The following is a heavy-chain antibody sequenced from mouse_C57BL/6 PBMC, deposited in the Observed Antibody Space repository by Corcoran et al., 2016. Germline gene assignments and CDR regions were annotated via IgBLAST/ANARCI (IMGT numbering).Heavy chain of an antibody. V-gene: IGHV1-75*01. Sequence: QVQLQQCGPELVKPGASVKISCKAYGYTFTDYYLNWVKQRPGKGLEWIGWIFPGSGSTYYNEKFKGKATLTVDKSYSTAYMLLSSLTSEDSAVYFCARGGDYDEDYYAMDYWGQGTSVTVSS. CDR3: ARGGDYDEDYYAMDY. D-gene: IGHD2-4*01. CDR2: IFPGSGST. J-gene: IGHJ4*01. CDR1: GYTFTDYY.